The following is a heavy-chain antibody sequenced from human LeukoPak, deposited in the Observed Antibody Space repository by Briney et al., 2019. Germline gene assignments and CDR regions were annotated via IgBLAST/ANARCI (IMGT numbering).Heavy chain of an antibody. CDR3: ARDLSSTPNWELDH. CDR2: INPGSGDT. D-gene: IGHD1-1*01. V-gene: IGHV1-2*06. Sequence: ASAKVSCKAAGYTFSGYFVHLVRQAPGQGLEWMGRINPGSGDTEFAQKFQGRVTMTRDTSVSTAYMEVSGLTSDDTAIYYCARDLSSTPNWELDHWGQGTLVTVSS. CDR1: GYTFSGYF. J-gene: IGHJ4*02.